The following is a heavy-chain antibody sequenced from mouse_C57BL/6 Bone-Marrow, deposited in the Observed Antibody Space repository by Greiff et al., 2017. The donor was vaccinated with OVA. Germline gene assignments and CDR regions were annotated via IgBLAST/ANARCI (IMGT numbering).Heavy chain of an antibody. CDR2: IHPSDSDT. CDR1: GYTFTSYW. V-gene: IGHV1-74*01. Sequence: QVQLQQPGADLVKPGASVKVSCKASGYTFTSYWMHWVKQRPGQGLEWIGRIHPSDSDTNYNQKFKGKATLTVDKTSSTAYMQLSSLTSEDSAVYYGAMGNYCGSSYWYFDVWGTGTTVTVSS. CDR3: AMGNYCGSSYWYFDV. D-gene: IGHD1-1*01. J-gene: IGHJ1*03.